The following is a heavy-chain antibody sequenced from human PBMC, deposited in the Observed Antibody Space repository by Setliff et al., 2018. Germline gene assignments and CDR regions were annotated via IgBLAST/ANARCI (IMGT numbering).Heavy chain of an antibody. D-gene: IGHD3-3*01. V-gene: IGHV4-34*01. Sequence: SETLSLTCAVYGGSFSGYYWSWIRQPPGKGLEWIGEINHSGSTNYNPSLKSRVTISVDTSKNQFSLKLSSVTAADAAIYYCTRSSNFWNGYLFDWWGQGSLVTVSS. CDR3: TRSSNFWNGYLFDW. CDR1: GGSFSGYY. CDR2: INHSGST. J-gene: IGHJ4*02.